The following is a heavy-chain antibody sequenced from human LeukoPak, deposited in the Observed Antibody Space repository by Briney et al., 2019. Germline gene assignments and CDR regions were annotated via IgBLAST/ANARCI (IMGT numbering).Heavy chain of an antibody. CDR2: ISGSGGST. CDR1: GFTFSSYA. CDR3: TSGGVVYYYYYMDV. J-gene: IGHJ6*03. Sequence: PGGSLRLSCAASGFTFSSYAMSWVRQAPGKGLEWVSAISGSGGSTYYADSVKGRFTISRDDSKNTLYLQMNSLKTEDTAVYYCTSGGVVYYYYYMDVWGKGTTVTVSS. V-gene: IGHV3-23*01. D-gene: IGHD3-16*01.